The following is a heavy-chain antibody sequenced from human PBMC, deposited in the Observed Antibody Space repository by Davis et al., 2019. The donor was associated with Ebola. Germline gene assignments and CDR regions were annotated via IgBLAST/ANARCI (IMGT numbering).Heavy chain of an antibody. CDR2: INHSGST. V-gene: IGHV4-34*01. D-gene: IGHD3-16*01. Sequence: SETLSLTCAVYGGSFSGYYWSWIRQPPGKGLEWIGEINHSGSTNYNPSLKSRVTISVDTSKNQFSLKLSSVTAADTAVYYCARGQRSRGMDVWGQGTTVTVSS. J-gene: IGHJ6*02. CDR1: GGSFSGYY. CDR3: ARGQRSRGMDV.